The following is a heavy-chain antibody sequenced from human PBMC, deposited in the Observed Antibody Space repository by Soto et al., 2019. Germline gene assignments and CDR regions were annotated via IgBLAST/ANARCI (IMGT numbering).Heavy chain of an antibody. D-gene: IGHD2-2*01. CDR1: GYTFTSYY. V-gene: IGHV1-46*01. CDR3: ARGLGYCSSTSCSNLRYGMDV. J-gene: IGHJ6*02. Sequence: GASVKVSCKASGYTFTSYYMHWVRQAPGQGLEWMGIINPSGGSTSYAQKFQGRVTMTRDTSTSTVYMELSSLRYEDTAVYYCARGLGYCSSTSCSNLRYGMDVWGQGNTVTVSS. CDR2: INPSGGST.